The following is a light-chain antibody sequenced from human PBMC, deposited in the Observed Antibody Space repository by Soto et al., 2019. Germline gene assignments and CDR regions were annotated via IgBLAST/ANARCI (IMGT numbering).Light chain of an antibody. CDR2: LNSDGSH. V-gene: IGLV4-69*01. CDR3: QPWGPGYV. CDR1: SGHSSYA. J-gene: IGLJ1*01. Sequence: QSVLTQSPSASASLGASVKLTCTLSSGHSSYAIAWHQQQPEKGPRYLMKLNSDGSHSKGDEIPDRFSGSSSGAERYLTISGLQFGDGANYYGQPWGPGYVFGTGPKPTVL.